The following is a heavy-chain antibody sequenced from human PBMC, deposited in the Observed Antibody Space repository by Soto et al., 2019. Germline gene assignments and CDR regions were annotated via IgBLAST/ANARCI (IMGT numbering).Heavy chain of an antibody. J-gene: IGHJ4*02. CDR2: ISGGGST. CDR1: GFTVSSNY. V-gene: IGHV3-53*01. D-gene: IGHD3-16*01. Sequence: GGSLRLSXAASGFTVSSNYMSWVRQAPGKGLEWVSLISGGGSTYYSDSVKGRFTISRDNSKNTLNLLMKSLRGEDTAVYYCARGSPSMAYFGEYYFDYWGQGSLVTVSS. CDR3: ARGSPSMAYFGEYYFDY.